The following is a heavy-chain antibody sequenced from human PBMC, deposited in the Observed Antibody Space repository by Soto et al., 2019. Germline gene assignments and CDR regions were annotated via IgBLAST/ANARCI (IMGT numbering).Heavy chain of an antibody. CDR2: IKQDGSEK. D-gene: IGHD6-13*01. CDR3: ARAMTRRYSTNWPLDY. CDR1: GFTFSSYW. J-gene: IGHJ4*02. V-gene: IGHV3-7*01. Sequence: GGSLRLSCAASGFTFSSYWMSWVRQAPGKGLEWVANIKQDGSEKYYVDSVKGRFTISRDNAKNSLYLQMHRLRAEDTAVYYCARAMTRRYSTNWPLDYWGQGTLVTVSS.